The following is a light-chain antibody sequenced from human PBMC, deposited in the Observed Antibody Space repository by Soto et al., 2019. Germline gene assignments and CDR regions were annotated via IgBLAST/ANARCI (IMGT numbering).Light chain of an antibody. CDR2: EVS. Sequence: QSALTQRASVSGSPGQSITISCTGTSSDVGGYNYVSWYQQHPGKAPKLMIYEVSNRPSGVSNRFSGSKSGNTASLTISGLQAEDEADYYCSSYTSSSTLNWVFGVGTKLTVL. CDR3: SSYTSSSTLNWV. CDR1: SSDVGGYNY. J-gene: IGLJ3*02. V-gene: IGLV2-14*01.